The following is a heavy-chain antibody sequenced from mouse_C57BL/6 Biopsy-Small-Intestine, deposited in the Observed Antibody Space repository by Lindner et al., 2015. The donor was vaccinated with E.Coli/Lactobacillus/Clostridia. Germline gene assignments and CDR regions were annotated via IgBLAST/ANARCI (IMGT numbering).Heavy chain of an antibody. Sequence: VQLQESGAELARPGASVKLSCKASGYTFTSYGVSWVKQRTEQGLEWIGRIDPEDGETKYAPKFQGKATITADTSSNTAYLQLSSLTSEDTAVYYCARRAGTRGFDYWGQGTTLTVSS. CDR1: GYTFTSYG. V-gene: IGHV14-2*01. CDR3: ARRAGTRGFDY. J-gene: IGHJ2*01. D-gene: IGHD3-3*01. CDR2: IDPEDGET.